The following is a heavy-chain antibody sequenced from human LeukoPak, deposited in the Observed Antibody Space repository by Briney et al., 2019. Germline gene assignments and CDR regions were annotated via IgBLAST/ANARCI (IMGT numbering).Heavy chain of an antibody. CDR1: GFTFSSYG. CDR3: ARDLIAARTKALEGSEYYYGMDV. CDR2: IWYDGSNK. D-gene: IGHD3-3*01. Sequence: PGGSLRLSCAASGFTFSSYGMHWVRQAPGKGLEWVAVIWYDGSNKYYADSVKGRFTISRDNSKNTLYLQMNSLRAEDTAVYYCARDLIAARTKALEGSEYYYGMDVWGQGTTVTVSS. J-gene: IGHJ6*02. V-gene: IGHV3-33*01.